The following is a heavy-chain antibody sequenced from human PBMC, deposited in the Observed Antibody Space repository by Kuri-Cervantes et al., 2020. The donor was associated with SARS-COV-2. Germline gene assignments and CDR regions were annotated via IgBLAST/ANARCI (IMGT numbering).Heavy chain of an antibody. CDR2: ISYDGSNK. CDR1: GFTFSSYA. V-gene: IGHV3-30-3*01. J-gene: IGHJ3*02. D-gene: IGHD1-26*01. Sequence: GESLKISCAASGFTFSSYAMHWVRQAPGKGLEWVAVISYDGSNKYYADSVKGRFTISRDNSKNTLYLQMNSLGAEDTAVYYCAREPSGSSHPDAFDIWGQGTMVTVSS. CDR3: AREPSGSSHPDAFDI.